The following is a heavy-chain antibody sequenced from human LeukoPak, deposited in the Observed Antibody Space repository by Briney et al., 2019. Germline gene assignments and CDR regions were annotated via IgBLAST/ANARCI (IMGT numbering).Heavy chain of an antibody. Sequence: SETLSLTCTVSGGSISSYYWSWIRQPAGKVLEWVGRIYTSGSTNYNPSLKSRVTMSVDTSKNQFSLKLSSVTAADTAVYYCARAPLLWFGELTGDAFDIWGQGTMVTVSS. CDR1: GGSISSYY. CDR2: IYTSGST. CDR3: ARAPLLWFGELTGDAFDI. D-gene: IGHD3-10*01. V-gene: IGHV4-4*07. J-gene: IGHJ3*02.